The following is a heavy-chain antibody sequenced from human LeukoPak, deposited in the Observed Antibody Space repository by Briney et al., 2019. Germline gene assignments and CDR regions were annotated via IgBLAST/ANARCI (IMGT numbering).Heavy chain of an antibody. CDR2: VSSGGNTE. CDR3: ARGRRPNQRPGLFRGVNWFDP. CDR1: GFSFSSYA. Sequence: GGSLRLSCAASGFSFSSYAMNWVRQAPGKGLEWVPHVSSGGNTEYYVDSVRGRFSMSRDNPKNLLFLQMNSLRAEDTAVYYCARGRRPNQRPGLFRGVNWFDPWGQGTLVTVSS. V-gene: IGHV3-48*03. D-gene: IGHD3-10*01. J-gene: IGHJ5*02.